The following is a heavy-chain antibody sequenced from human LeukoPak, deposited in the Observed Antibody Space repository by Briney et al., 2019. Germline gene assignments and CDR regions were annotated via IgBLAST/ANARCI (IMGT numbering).Heavy chain of an antibody. CDR1: GFSVSSNY. CDR3: ARETSTQCSGGSCFFDY. J-gene: IGHJ4*02. V-gene: IGHV3-66*02. D-gene: IGHD2-15*01. Sequence: PGGSLRLSCAASGFSVSSNYMSWVRQAPGKGLEWVSVFYGGGSTYYADSVKGRFTISRDTSKNTLYLQMNSLRVEDTAVYYCARETSTQCSGGSCFFDYWGQGTLVTVSS. CDR2: FYGGGST.